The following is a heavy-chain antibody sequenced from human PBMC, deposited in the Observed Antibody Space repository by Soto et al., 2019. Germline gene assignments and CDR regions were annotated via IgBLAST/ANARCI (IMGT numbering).Heavy chain of an antibody. J-gene: IGHJ6*02. CDR2: IYYRGST. CDR3: ARQQLLPFYYALDV. D-gene: IGHD6-13*01. CDR1: GGSISGYY. V-gene: IGHV4-59*01. Sequence: PSETLSLTYTVSGGSISGYYWSWIRQSPGKGLEYIGYIYYRGSTNYNPSLKSRVTMSVDTSRNQFSLKVNSVTAADTAVYYCARQQLLPFYYALDVWGQGTTVTVSS.